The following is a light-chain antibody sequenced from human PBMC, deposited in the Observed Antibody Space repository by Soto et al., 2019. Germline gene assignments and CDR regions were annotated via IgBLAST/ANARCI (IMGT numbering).Light chain of an antibody. Sequence: TQSPSFLSPSIGESVTITCRASQVISTSLAWYQQKPGQAPRLLIYDASNRATGIPARFSGSGSGTDFTLTISSLEPEDFAVYYCQQRSNWLTFGGGTKVDIK. CDR2: DAS. CDR1: QVISTS. J-gene: IGKJ4*01. CDR3: QQRSNWLT. V-gene: IGKV3-11*01.